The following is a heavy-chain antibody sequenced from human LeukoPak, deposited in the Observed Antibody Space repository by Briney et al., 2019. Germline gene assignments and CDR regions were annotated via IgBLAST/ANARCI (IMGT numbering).Heavy chain of an antibody. Sequence: PSETLSLTCAVYGGSFSGYYWSWIRQPPGKGLEWIGEINHSGSTYYNPSLKSRVTISVDTSKNQFSLKLTSVTAADTAVYYCAREGTESQTVAFDIWGQGTMVTVSS. CDR3: AREGTESQTVAFDI. V-gene: IGHV4-34*01. CDR1: GGSFSGYY. J-gene: IGHJ3*02. D-gene: IGHD1-1*01. CDR2: INHSGST.